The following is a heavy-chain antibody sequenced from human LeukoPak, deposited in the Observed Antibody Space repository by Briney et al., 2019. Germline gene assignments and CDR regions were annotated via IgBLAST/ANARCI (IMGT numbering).Heavy chain of an antibody. V-gene: IGHV3-74*01. D-gene: IGHD3-22*01. CDR2: INSDGSST. Sequence: PGGSLRLSCAASGLTFSSYWMHWVRQAPGKGLVWVSRINSDGSSTSYADSVKGRFTISRDNAKNTLYLQMNSLRAEDTAVYYCARGYDSSGHYGLCDYWGQGTLVTVSS. CDR3: ARGYDSSGHYGLCDY. CDR1: GLTFSSYW. J-gene: IGHJ4*02.